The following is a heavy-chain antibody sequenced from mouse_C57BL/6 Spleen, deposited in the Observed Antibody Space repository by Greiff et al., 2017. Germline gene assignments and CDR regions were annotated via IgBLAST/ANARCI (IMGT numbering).Heavy chain of an antibody. CDR3: ARSSSLSWFAY. J-gene: IGHJ3*01. CDR2: IYPGGGYT. D-gene: IGHD1-1*01. Sequence: VQLHQSGAELVRPGTSVKMSCKASGYTFTNYWLGWAKQRPGHGLEWIGDIYPGGGYTNYNEKFKGKATLTADKSSSTAYMQFSSLTSEDSAIYYCARSSSLSWFAYWGQGTLVTVSA. CDR1: GYTFTNYW. V-gene: IGHV1-63*01.